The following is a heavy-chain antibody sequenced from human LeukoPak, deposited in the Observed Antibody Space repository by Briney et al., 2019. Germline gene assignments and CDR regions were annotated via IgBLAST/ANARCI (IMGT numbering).Heavy chain of an antibody. V-gene: IGHV3-48*04. CDR2: ISTSSTTI. CDR1: GFTFSDYA. J-gene: IGHJ3*02. Sequence: PGGSLRLSCAASGFTFSDYAMNWVRQAPGKGLEWVSYISTSSTTIYYADSVKGRFTISRDNARNSLYLQMNSLRAEDTAVYYCAKDARECIWGQGTMVTVSS. CDR3: AKDARECI. D-gene: IGHD3-3*01.